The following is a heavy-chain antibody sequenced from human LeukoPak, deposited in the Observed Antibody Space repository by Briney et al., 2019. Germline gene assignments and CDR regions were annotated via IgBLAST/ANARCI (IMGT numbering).Heavy chain of an antibody. J-gene: IGHJ3*02. CDR2: INTDTGSS. Sequence: ASVKVSCKASGYTLTTQSMNWVRQAPGQGLEWMGWINTDTGSSTYAQGFTGRFVFSVDTSVSTAYLQISSLKTEDTAVYYCAREILRLDIWGQGTMVTVSP. CDR3: AREILRLDI. V-gene: IGHV7-4-1*02. CDR1: GYTLTTQS.